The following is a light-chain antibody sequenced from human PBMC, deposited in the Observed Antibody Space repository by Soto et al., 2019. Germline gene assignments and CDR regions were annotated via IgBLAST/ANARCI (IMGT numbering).Light chain of an antibody. V-gene: IGKV1-9*01. J-gene: IGKJ5*01. CDR2: AAS. Sequence: IQLTQSPSSLSASVGDRVTITCRASQGISSYLAWYQQKPGKAPKLLIYAASTLQSGVPSRFSGSESGTDFTLTISSLQPEDFATYYCQQLNSYPLTFGHGTRLEIK. CDR1: QGISSY. CDR3: QQLNSYPLT.